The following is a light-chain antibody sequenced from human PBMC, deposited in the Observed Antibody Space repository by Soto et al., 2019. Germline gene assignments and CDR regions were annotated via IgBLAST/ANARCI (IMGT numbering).Light chain of an antibody. CDR1: QSISSY. CDR3: NQINSTPLP. CDR2: AAS. J-gene: IGKJ4*01. V-gene: IGKV1-39*01. Sequence: DIQMTQSPSSLSASVGDRVTITCRASQSISSYLNWYQQKPGKAPKLLIYAASSLQSGVPSRFSGSGSGTDFTLTISSLQLEDFATYTGNQINSTPLPFGEGPRWRSN.